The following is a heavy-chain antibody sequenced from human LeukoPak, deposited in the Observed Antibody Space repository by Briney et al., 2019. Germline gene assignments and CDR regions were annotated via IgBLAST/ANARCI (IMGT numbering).Heavy chain of an antibody. D-gene: IGHD3-3*01. CDR1: GGSVSSGSYY. J-gene: IGHJ6*02. CDR3: ARESIFGVTYGMDV. V-gene: IGHV4-39*02. Sequence: SETLSLTCTVSGGSVSSGSYYWSWIRQPPGKGLEWIGSISYSGSTYYNPSLRSRVTISVDTSKNQFSLKLSSVTAADTAVYYCARESIFGVTYGMDVWGQGTTVTVSS. CDR2: ISYSGST.